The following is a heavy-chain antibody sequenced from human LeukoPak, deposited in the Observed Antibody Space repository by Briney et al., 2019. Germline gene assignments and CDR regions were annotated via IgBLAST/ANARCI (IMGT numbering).Heavy chain of an antibody. Sequence: SETLSLTCTVSGYSISSGYYWGWIRQPPGKGLEWIGSFYHSGSTNYNPSLKSRVTISVDTSKNQFSLKLSSVTAADTAVYYCARPRRFTHLLDYWGQGTLVTVSS. CDR1: GYSISSGYY. CDR2: FYHSGST. D-gene: IGHD1-14*01. J-gene: IGHJ4*02. V-gene: IGHV4-38-2*02. CDR3: ARPRRFTHLLDY.